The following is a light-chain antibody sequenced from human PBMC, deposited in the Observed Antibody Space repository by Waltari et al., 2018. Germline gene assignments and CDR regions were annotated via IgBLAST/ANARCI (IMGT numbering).Light chain of an antibody. CDR1: SRDVGGYHV. Sequence: QSALTQPASVSGSPGPSIAISCPGPSRDVGGYHVVYWYQQHPGKDPKLIIYDVSNRPSGVSDRFSGSKSGNTASLTISGLQTEDEADYYCCSKGNNQRVFGGGTKLTVL. CDR3: CSKGNNQRV. V-gene: IGLV2-14*03. J-gene: IGLJ3*02. CDR2: DVS.